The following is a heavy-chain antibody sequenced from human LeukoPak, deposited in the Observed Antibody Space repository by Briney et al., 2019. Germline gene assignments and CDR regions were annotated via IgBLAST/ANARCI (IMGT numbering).Heavy chain of an antibody. CDR3: ARPRGSALDAFDI. V-gene: IGHV4-30-2*01. CDR1: GGSISSGGYS. J-gene: IGHJ3*02. D-gene: IGHD2-15*01. Sequence: PSETLSLTCAVSGGSISSGGYSWSWIRQPPGKGLEWIGYIYHSGSTYYNPSLKSRVTISVDRSKNQFSLKLSSATAADTAVYYCARPRGSALDAFDIWGQGTMATVSS. CDR2: IYHSGST.